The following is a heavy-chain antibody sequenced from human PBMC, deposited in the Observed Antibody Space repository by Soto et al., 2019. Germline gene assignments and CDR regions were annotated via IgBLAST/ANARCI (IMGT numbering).Heavy chain of an antibody. V-gene: IGHV5-51*03. CDR3: ACYEGFGDSYWYFDL. CDR2: IYPGDSDT. Sequence: EVQLVQSGAEVKKPGESLQISCKGSGYIFTSYWIGWVRQMTGKGLEWMGIIYPGDSDTTYSPSFQGHGTISADKSISTADLQWISLKASDSAMYYCACYEGFGDSYWYFDLWGRGTLVTVSS. D-gene: IGHD4-17*01. J-gene: IGHJ2*01. CDR1: GYIFTSYW.